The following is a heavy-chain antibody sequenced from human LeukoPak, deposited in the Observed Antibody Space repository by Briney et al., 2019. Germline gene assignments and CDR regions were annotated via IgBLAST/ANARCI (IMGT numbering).Heavy chain of an antibody. D-gene: IGHD2-15*01. CDR1: GFIFSTYA. CDR3: AKAPPYSGGGFDS. Sequence: GGSLRLSCAAPGFIFSTYAMNWVRQAPGKGLEWVSVISGTGGNTYYADSVKGRFTISRDNSKNTLYLQMNSLRAEDTAVYYCAKAPPYSGGGFDSWGQGTLVTVSS. CDR2: ISGTGGNT. J-gene: IGHJ4*02. V-gene: IGHV3-23*01.